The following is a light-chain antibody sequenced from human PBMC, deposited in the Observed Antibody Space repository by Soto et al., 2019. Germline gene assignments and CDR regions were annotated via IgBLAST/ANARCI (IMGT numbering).Light chain of an antibody. CDR3: QQYNNWWT. CDR2: HAS. J-gene: IGKJ1*01. CDR1: QSVSNN. Sequence: EVVMTQSAATLSVSPGERATLSCRASQSVSNNLAWFQQKPGQAPRLLIYHASTRATGIPARFSGSGSGTKFTLIISSLQSEDFAVYYCQQYNNWWTFGQGTKV. V-gene: IGKV3-15*01.